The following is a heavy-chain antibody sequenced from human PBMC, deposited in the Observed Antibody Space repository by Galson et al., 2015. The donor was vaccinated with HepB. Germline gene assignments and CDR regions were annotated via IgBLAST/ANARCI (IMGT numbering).Heavy chain of an antibody. CDR3: ARTGMATIKESHWYFDL. D-gene: IGHD5-24*01. J-gene: IGHJ2*01. CDR2: IIPICGTA. Sequence: SVKVSCKASGGTFSSYVISWVRQAPGQGLEWMGGIIPICGTANYAQKVQGRVTITADESTSTAYMEMSSLRSEDTAVYYCARTGMATIKESHWYFDLWGRGTLVAVYS. CDR1: GGTFSSYV. V-gene: IGHV1-69*13.